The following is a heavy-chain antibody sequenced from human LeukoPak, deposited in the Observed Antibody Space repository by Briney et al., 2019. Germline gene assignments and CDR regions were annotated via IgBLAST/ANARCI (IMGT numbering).Heavy chain of an antibody. J-gene: IGHJ4*02. Sequence: PSETLSLTCTVSGGSISSGYYWGWIRQPPGKGLEWIGSIHYSGSTYYKSSLKSRVTISGDTSKNQFSLKLSSVTAADTAVYYCASLSGFSYGVVDYWGQGTLVTASS. CDR2: IHYSGST. CDR1: GGSISSGYY. V-gene: IGHV4-39*01. D-gene: IGHD5-18*01. CDR3: ASLSGFSYGVVDY.